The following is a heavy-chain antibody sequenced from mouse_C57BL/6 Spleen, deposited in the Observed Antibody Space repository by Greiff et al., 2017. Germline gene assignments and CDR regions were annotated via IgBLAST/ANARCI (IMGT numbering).Heavy chain of an antibody. J-gene: IGHJ1*03. V-gene: IGHV1-69*01. CDR3: ARKEYFDV. Sequence: QVQLQQPGAELVMPGASVKLSCKASGYTFTSYWMHWVKQRPGQGLEWIGEIDPSDSYTNYTQKFKGKSTLTVDKSSSTAYMQLSSLTSEDSAVYYCARKEYFDVWGTGTTVTVSS. CDR2: IDPSDSYT. CDR1: GYTFTSYW.